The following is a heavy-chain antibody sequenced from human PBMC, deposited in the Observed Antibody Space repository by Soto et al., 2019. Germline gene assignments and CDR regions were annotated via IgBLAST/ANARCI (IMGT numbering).Heavy chain of an antibody. CDR1: GYTFTSYY. CDR3: ARALRLATIMNYYYYYGMDV. V-gene: IGHV1-46*01. J-gene: IGHJ6*02. Sequence: ASVKVSCKASGYTFTSYYMHWVRQAPGQGLEWMGIINPSGGSTSYAQKFQGRVTITRDTSTSTAYMELSSLRSEHTAVYYCARALRLATIMNYYYYYGMDVWGQGTTVTVSS. D-gene: IGHD5-12*01. CDR2: INPSGGST.